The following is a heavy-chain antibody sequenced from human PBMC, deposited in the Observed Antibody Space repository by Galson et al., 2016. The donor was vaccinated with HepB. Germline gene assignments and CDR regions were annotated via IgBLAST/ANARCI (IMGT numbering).Heavy chain of an antibody. CDR1: GDSVSDNSAV. Sequence: CAISGDSVSDNSAVWNWIRQSPSRGLEWLGRTYYRSKWYSDYAESVKSRVTINPDTSKNQFSLQMNSVTPEDTAIYYCARERWQGWQQQGPGSIFAFDVWGQGTMVPVSS. V-gene: IGHV6-1*01. CDR3: ARERWQGWQQQGPGSIFAFDV. CDR2: TYYRSKWYS. D-gene: IGHD6-13*01. J-gene: IGHJ3*01.